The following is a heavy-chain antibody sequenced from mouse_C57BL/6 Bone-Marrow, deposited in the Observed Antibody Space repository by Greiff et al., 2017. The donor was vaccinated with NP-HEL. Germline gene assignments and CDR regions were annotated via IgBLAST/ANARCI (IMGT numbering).Heavy chain of an antibody. CDR3: AREGGYGSRYFDV. Sequence: QVQLQQSGAELVKPGASVKLSCKASGYTFTSYWMHWVKQRPGQGLEWIGMIHPNSGSTNYNEKFKSKATLTVDKSSSTAYMQLSSLTSEDSAVYYCAREGGYGSRYFDVWGTGTTVTVSS. J-gene: IGHJ1*03. D-gene: IGHD1-1*01. CDR1: GYTFTSYW. CDR2: IHPNSGST. V-gene: IGHV1-64*01.